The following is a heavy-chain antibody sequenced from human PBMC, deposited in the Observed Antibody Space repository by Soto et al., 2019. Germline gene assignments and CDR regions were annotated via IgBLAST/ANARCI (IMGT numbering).Heavy chain of an antibody. CDR3: ARGLAGVEDYYYGMDV. J-gene: IGHJ6*02. V-gene: IGHV4-61*08. CDR1: GGSVSSGGYY. Sequence: SETLSLTCTVSGGSVSSGGYYWSWIRQPPGKGLEWIGYIYYSGSTNYNPSLKSRVTISVDTSKNQFSLKLSSVTAADTAVYYCARGLAGVEDYYYGMDVWGQGTTVTVPS. D-gene: IGHD3-10*01. CDR2: IYYSGST.